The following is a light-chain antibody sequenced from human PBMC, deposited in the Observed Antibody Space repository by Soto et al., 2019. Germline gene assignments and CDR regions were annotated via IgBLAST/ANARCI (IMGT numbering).Light chain of an antibody. V-gene: IGLV1-44*01. Sequence: QAVVTQPPSASGNPGQRVTISCSGRSSNIGRNTVKWYRQLPGTAPKLLIVSSDQRPSGVPDRFSGSQSGTSASLAISGLQSEDEADYICAAWDDSLNAWAFGGGTKLTVL. CDR3: AAWDDSLNAWA. CDR2: SSD. CDR1: SSNIGRNT. J-gene: IGLJ3*02.